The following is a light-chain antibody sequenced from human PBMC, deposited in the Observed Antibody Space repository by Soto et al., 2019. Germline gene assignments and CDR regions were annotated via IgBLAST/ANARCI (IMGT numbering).Light chain of an antibody. V-gene: IGKV3-15*01. CDR1: QSVRSK. J-gene: IGKJ5*01. CDR2: AAS. Sequence: IVMTQSPATLSLSSGERATLSCRASQSVRSKLAWYQQKPGQAPRLVLYAASARATGIPDRFSGSVSGTEFTLTISSLQSEDFAVYYCQQYNEWPPFTFGQGTRLEIK. CDR3: QQYNEWPPFT.